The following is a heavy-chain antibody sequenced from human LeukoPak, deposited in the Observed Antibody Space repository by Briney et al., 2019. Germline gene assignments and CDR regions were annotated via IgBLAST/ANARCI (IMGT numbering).Heavy chain of an antibody. J-gene: IGHJ4*02. CDR1: GGSFSGYY. Sequence: SETLSLTCAVYGGSFSGYYWSWIRQPPGKGLEWIGEINHSGSTNYNPSLKSRVTISVDTSKNQFSLKLRSVTAADTAMFYCARLYGNFQNYYDYWGQGTLVAVSS. D-gene: IGHD1-7*01. CDR2: INHSGST. CDR3: ARLYGNFQNYYDY. V-gene: IGHV4-34*01.